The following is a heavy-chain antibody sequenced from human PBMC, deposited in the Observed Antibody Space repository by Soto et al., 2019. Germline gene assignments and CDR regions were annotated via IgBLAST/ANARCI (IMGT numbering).Heavy chain of an antibody. D-gene: IGHD6-13*01. J-gene: IGHJ5*02. CDR2: IYHSGTT. Sequence: LSLTCSVSGYSISSGHYWGWIRQPPGKGLEWIGSIYHSGTTYYNPSLKSRVTISLDTSKNQVSLKLNSGTAADTAVYFCARSLYSSSWYAGSWGQGTLVTVSS. V-gene: IGHV4-38-2*01. CDR3: ARSLYSSSWYAGS. CDR1: GYSISSGHY.